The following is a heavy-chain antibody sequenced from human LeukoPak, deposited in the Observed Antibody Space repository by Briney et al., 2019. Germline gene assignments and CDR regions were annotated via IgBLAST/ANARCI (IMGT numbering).Heavy chain of an antibody. Sequence: SETLSLTCTVSGGSISSSSYYWGWIRQPPGKGLEWIGSIYYSGSTYYNPSLKSRVTISVDTSKNQFSLKLSSVTAADTAVYYCARGLPHPTIFGVVIIDSEDYYMDVWGKGTTVTVSS. CDR1: GGSISSSSYY. J-gene: IGHJ6*03. CDR2: IYYSGST. V-gene: IGHV4-39*07. D-gene: IGHD3-3*01. CDR3: ARGLPHPTIFGVVIIDSEDYYMDV.